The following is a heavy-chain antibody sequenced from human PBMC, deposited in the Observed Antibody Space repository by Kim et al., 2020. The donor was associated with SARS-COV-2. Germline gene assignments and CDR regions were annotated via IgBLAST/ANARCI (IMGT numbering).Heavy chain of an antibody. Sequence: VYSVRGRLTVSRDNVENSLYLQMNSLRAEDTALYYCARDLDPYDRSGSVDYWGQGTLVTVSS. V-gene: IGHV3-7*03. J-gene: IGHJ4*02. CDR3: ARDLDPYDRSGSVDY. D-gene: IGHD3-22*01.